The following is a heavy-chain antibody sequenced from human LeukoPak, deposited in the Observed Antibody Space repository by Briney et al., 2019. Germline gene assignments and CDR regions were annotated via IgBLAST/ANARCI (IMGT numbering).Heavy chain of an antibody. J-gene: IGHJ4*02. CDR3: VRDFNCAFDY. CDR1: GDSVSSKSVS. D-gene: IGHD1-20*01. V-gene: IGHV6-1*01. Sequence: SQTLSLTCAISGDSVSSKSVSWNWIRQSPSGGLEYLGRTRYRSTWNTFYSSSVEGRITINADTSRNQVSLRLNSVTPEDTALYYCVRDFNCAFDYWGQGTLVTVSS. CDR2: TRYRSTWNT.